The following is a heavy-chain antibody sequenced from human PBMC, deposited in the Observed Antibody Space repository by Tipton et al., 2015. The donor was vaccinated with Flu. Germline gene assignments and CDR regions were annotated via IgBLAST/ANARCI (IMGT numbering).Heavy chain of an antibody. CDR2: INYSGTT. CDR1: GGSISSGNYF. V-gene: IGHV4-31*03. CDR3: ARTASGTMSYGMDV. D-gene: IGHD3-10*01. J-gene: IGHJ6*02. Sequence: TLSLTCTVSGGSISSGNYFWTWLRQHPGKGLEWIGYINYSGTTYYNPSLKSRVTISLDASQNQFSLKMTSATATDTAVYYCARTASGTMSYGMDVWGQGTTVTVSS.